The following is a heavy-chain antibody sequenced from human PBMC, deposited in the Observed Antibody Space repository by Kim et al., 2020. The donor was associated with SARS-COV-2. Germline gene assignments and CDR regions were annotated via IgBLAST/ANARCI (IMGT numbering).Heavy chain of an antibody. J-gene: IGHJ6*02. D-gene: IGHD6-19*01. V-gene: IGHV3-20*03. Sequence: KGRFTTSRDKAKNSLYLQMNSLRAEDTALYYCARGRKQWLTYYYYYGMDVWGQGTTVTVSS. CDR3: ARGRKQWLTYYYYYGMDV.